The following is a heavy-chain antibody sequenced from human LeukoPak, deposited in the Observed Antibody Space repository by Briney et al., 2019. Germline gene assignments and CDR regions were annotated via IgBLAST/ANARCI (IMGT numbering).Heavy chain of an antibody. J-gene: IGHJ4*02. D-gene: IGHD5-24*01. Sequence: GGSLRLSCAASGFTVSTNYMSWVRQAPGKGLEWVSIIYSGGSTSYADSVKGRFTISRDNSKNTLYLQMNSLRAEDTAVYYCAKDLGFRLQSFLDYWGQGTLVTVSS. CDR1: GFTVSTNY. CDR2: IYSGGST. CDR3: AKDLGFRLQSFLDY. V-gene: IGHV3-53*01.